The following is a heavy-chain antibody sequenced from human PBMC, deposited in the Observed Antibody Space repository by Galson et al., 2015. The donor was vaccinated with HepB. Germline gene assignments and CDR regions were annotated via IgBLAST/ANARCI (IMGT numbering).Heavy chain of an antibody. V-gene: IGHV3-30*18. J-gene: IGHJ6*02. CDR3: AKEQAMVRGVGQYYYYGMDV. Sequence: SLRLSCAASGFTFSSYGMHWVRQAPGKGLEWVAVISYDGSNKYYADSVKGRFTISRDNSKNTLYLQMNSLRAEDTAVYYCAKEQAMVRGVGQYYYYGMDVWGQGTTVTVSS. D-gene: IGHD3-10*01. CDR2: ISYDGSNK. CDR1: GFTFSSYG.